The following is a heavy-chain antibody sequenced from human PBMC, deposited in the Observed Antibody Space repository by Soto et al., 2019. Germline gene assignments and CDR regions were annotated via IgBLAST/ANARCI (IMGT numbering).Heavy chain of an antibody. V-gene: IGHV3-21*01. CDR1: GFTFSSYS. Sequence: GGSLRLSCAASGFTFSSYSMNWARQAPGKGLEWVSSISSSSSYIYYADSVKGRFTISRDNAKNSLYLQMNSLRAEDTAVYYCARDSVATIFDYWGQGTLVTVSS. J-gene: IGHJ4*02. D-gene: IGHD5-12*01. CDR2: ISSSSSYI. CDR3: ARDSVATIFDY.